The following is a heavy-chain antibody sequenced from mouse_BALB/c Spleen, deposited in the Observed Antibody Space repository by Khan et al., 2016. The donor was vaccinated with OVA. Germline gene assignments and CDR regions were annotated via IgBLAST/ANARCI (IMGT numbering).Heavy chain of an antibody. CDR3: ARRGYGNYWFAY. D-gene: IGHD2-1*01. Sequence: VQLKQSGAELVRPGALVKLSCKASGFNIKDYYMLWVKQRPEQGLEWIGWIDPENGNTIYDPKFQAKASITADTSSNTAYLQLSSLTSEDTAVYYCARRGYGNYWFAYGGQGTLVTVSA. J-gene: IGHJ3*01. V-gene: IGHV14-1*02. CDR1: GFNIKDYY. CDR2: IDPENGNT.